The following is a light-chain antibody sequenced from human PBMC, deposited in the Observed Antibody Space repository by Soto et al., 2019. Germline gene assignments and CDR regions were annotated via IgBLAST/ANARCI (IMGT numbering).Light chain of an antibody. CDR3: QQYGT. CDR1: QSISSW. V-gene: IGKV1-5*03. CDR2: KAS. J-gene: IGKJ1*01. Sequence: DIQMTQSPSTLSASVGDRVTITCRASQSISSWLAWYQQKPGKAPKLLIYKASSLESGVPSRFSGSGSGTEFTLTISSLQPGDFATYYCQQYGTFGQGTKVEI.